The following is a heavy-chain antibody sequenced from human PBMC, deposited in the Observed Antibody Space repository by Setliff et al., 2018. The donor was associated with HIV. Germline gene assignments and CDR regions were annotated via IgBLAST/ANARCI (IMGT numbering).Heavy chain of an antibody. Sequence: ASVKVSCKASGYTFSNYGITWVRQAPGQGLVWMGWITSYNGNTNYAKKFKGRVTMTTDTSTSIAYMELKSLRSEDTAVYYCARDHHSGRGSNFPWYSDLWGRGTLVTVSS. CDR3: ARDHHSGRGSNFPWYSDL. D-gene: IGHD1-26*01. V-gene: IGHV1-18*01. J-gene: IGHJ2*01. CDR1: GYTFSNYG. CDR2: ITSYNGNT.